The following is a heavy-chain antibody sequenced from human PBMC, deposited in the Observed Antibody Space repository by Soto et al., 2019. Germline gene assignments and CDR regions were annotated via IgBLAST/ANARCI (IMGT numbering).Heavy chain of an antibody. D-gene: IGHD3-10*01. CDR3: ARETVISANFFDY. CDR2: IYYSGST. CDR1: GGSISSGGYY. V-gene: IGHV4-31*03. J-gene: IGHJ4*02. Sequence: QVQLQESGPGLVKPSQTLSLTCTVSGGSISSGGYYWSWIRQHPGKGLEWIGYIYYSGSTYYNPSLKSRVTISADTSKNQFSLKLSSVTAADTAVYYCARETVISANFFDYWGQGTLVTVSS.